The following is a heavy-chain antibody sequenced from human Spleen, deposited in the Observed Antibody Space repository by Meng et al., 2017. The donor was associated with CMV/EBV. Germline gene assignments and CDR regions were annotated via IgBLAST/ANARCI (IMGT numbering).Heavy chain of an antibody. CDR2: VRYDGSSK. V-gene: IGHV3-33*03. D-gene: IGHD5-24*01. Sequence: SGFGFSNYGIHWVRQAPGKGLEWVAIVRYDGSSKDYADSVKGRFTISRDNSKKTVYLQMNSLRAEDTAVYFCAKDRDRWLQSGFDYWGQGTLVTVSS. CDR1: GFGFSNYG. J-gene: IGHJ4*02. CDR3: AKDRDRWLQSGFDY.